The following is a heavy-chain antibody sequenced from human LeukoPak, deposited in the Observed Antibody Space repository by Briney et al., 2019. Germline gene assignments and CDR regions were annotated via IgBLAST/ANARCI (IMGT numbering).Heavy chain of an antibody. D-gene: IGHD6-6*01. CDR3: AIRTAARSIDY. CDR2: LSSNGGTT. Sequence: GGSLRLSCVGSGFNFIDHAMHWVRQAPGKGLEYVSGLSSNGGTTYYVNSVKDRFTISRDNSKNTLYLQMGSLRVEDMAVYYCAIRTAARSIDYWGQGTMVTVSS. J-gene: IGHJ4*02. V-gene: IGHV3-64*01. CDR1: GFNFIDHA.